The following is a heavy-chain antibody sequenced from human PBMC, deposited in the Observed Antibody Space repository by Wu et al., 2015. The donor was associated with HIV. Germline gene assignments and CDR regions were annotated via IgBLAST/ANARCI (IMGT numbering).Heavy chain of an antibody. CDR2: MNPNSGNT. J-gene: IGHJ6*02. D-gene: IGHD4-17*01. CDR1: GYTFTSYD. CDR3: ATPQRGNYGDYGMDV. Sequence: QVQLVQSGAEVKKPGASVKVSCKASGYTFTSYDVNWVRQATGQGLEWMGWMNPNSGNTGYAQKFQGRVSMTRNTSISTAYLELSSLRSEDTAVYYCATPQRGNYGDYGMDVVGPGDLGHRLL. V-gene: IGHV1-8*01.